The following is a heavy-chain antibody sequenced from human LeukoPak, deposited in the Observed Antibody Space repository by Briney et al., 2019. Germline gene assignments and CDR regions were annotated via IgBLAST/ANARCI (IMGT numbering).Heavy chain of an antibody. CDR1: GGSISSSSYY. V-gene: IGHV4-39*01. CDR3: ARRWFYSFDY. J-gene: IGHJ4*02. Sequence: PSETLPLTCTVSGGSISSSSYYWGWIRQPPGKGLEWIGSIYYSGSTYYNPSLKSRVTISVDTSKNQFSLKLSSVTAADTAVYYCARRWFYSFDYWGQGTLVTVSS. D-gene: IGHD2-21*01. CDR2: IYYSGST.